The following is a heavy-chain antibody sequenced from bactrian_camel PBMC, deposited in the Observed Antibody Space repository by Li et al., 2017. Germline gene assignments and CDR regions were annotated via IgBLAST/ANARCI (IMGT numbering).Heavy chain of an antibody. D-gene: IGHD3*01. V-gene: IGHV3S40*01. Sequence: DVQLVESGGGLVQPGGSLRLSCVASRNTDNTDRTGWFRQAPGKEREGVAFIRTGYGATYYADSVKGRFTISQDNAKKTVFLQMNSLQPEDTGMYYCAAGDGVLWLRNNWRYWGQGTQVTVS. CDR1: RNTDNTDR. J-gene: IGHJ4*01. CDR2: IRTGYGAT. CDR3: AAGDGVLWLRNNWRY.